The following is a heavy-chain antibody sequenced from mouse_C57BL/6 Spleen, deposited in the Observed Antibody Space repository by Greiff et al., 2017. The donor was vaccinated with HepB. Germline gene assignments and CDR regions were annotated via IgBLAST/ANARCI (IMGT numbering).Heavy chain of an antibody. CDR1: GYTFTSYW. CDR2: INPSNGGT. Sequence: QVQLKQPGTELVKPGASVKLSCKASGYTFTSYWMHWVKQRPGQGLEWIGNINPSNGGTNYNEKFKSKATLTVDKSSSTAYMQLSSLTSEDSAVYYCARIMANWDGFAYWGQGTLVTVSA. D-gene: IGHD4-1*01. CDR3: ARIMANWDGFAY. J-gene: IGHJ3*01. V-gene: IGHV1-53*01.